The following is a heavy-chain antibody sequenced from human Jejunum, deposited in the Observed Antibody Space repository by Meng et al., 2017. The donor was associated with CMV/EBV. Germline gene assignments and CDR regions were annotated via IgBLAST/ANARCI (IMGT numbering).Heavy chain of an antibody. CDR1: GFPFTSYS. Sequence: GFPFTSYSMNWVHQAPGKGLEWVSSISSSSSYIYYADSVKGRFTISRDNAKNSLYLQMNSLRAEDTAVYYCARVTNYGLGDYGMDVWGQGTTVTVSS. CDR2: ISSSSSYI. J-gene: IGHJ6*02. V-gene: IGHV3-21*01. CDR3: ARVTNYGLGDYGMDV. D-gene: IGHD4/OR15-4a*01.